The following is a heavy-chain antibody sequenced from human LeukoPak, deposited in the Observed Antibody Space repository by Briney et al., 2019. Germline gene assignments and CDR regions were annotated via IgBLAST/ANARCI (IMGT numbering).Heavy chain of an antibody. CDR1: GYSISSGYY. CDR3: AAASGSYYYYYMDV. Sequence: PSETLSLTCTVSGYSISSGYYWGWIRQPPGKGLEWIGSIYHRGRTYYNPSLKSRVTISVDTSKNQFSLKLSSVTAADTAVYYCAAASGSYYYYYMDVWGKGTTVTVSS. CDR2: IYHRGRT. V-gene: IGHV4-38-2*02. J-gene: IGHJ6*03. D-gene: IGHD1-26*01.